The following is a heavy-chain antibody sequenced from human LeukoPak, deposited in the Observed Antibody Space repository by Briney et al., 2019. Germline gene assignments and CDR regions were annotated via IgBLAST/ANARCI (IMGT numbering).Heavy chain of an antibody. CDR1: GFTFSTFW. J-gene: IGHJ4*02. CDR2: ISWNSGSI. CDR3: AKAKTAAAGPVAY. V-gene: IGHV3-9*01. D-gene: IGHD6-13*01. Sequence: GGSLRLSCAVSGFTFSTFWMSWVRQAPGKGLEWVSGISWNSGSIGYADSVKGRFTISRDNAKNSLYLQMNSLRAEDTALYYCAKAKTAAAGPVAYWGQGTLVTVSS.